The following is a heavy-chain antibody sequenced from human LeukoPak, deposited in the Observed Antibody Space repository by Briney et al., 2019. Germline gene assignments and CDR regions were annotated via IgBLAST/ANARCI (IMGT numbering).Heavy chain of an antibody. D-gene: IGHD1-26*01. V-gene: IGHV3-23*01. CDR3: AKERWELQGECYHYYGMDV. J-gene: IGHJ6*02. CDR1: GVTFSSNA. Sequence: GGSLRLSCAASGVTFSSNAMSWVRQAPGKGLEWVSSISGSGGVTYYADSVKGRFTISRDNSKNTLYLQMNSLRAEDTAVYYCAKERWELQGECYHYYGMDVWGQGTTVTVSS. CDR2: ISGSGGVT.